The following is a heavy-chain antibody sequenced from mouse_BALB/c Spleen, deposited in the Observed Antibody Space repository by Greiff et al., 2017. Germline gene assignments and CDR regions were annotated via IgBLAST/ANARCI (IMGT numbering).Heavy chain of an antibody. V-gene: IGHV1-62-2*01. Sequence: VQLQQSGAGLVKPGASVKLSCKASGYTFTEYIIHWVKQRSGQGLEWIGWFYPGSGSIKYNEKFKDKATLTADKSSSTVYMELSRLTSEDSAVYFCARHEDRTTATGTWFAYWGQGTLVTVSA. J-gene: IGHJ3*01. CDR3: ARHEDRTTATGTWFAY. CDR1: GYTFTEYI. CDR2: FYPGSGSI. D-gene: IGHD1-2*01.